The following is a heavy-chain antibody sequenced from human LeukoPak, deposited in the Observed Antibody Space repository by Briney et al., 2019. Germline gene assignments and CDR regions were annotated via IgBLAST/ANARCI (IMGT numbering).Heavy chain of an antibody. Sequence: GASVKVSCKASGGTFSSYAISWVRQAPGQGLGWMGGIIPIFGTANYAQKFQGRVTITTDESTSTAYMELSSLRSEDTAVYYCARTRAAAFDPWGQGTLVTVSS. CDR2: IIPIFGTA. D-gene: IGHD6-13*01. CDR1: GGTFSSYA. V-gene: IGHV1-69*05. J-gene: IGHJ5*02. CDR3: ARTRAAAFDP.